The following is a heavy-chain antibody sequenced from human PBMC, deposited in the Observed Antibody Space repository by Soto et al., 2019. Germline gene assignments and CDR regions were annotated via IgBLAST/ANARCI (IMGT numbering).Heavy chain of an antibody. CDR2: IWYDGSNK. Sequence: PGGSLRLSCAASGFTFSSYGMHWVRQAPGKGLEWVAVIWYDGSNKYYADSVKGRFTISRDNSKNTLYLQMNSLRAEDTAVYYCARDVKVAGDTFDYWGQGTLVTVSS. V-gene: IGHV3-33*01. D-gene: IGHD6-19*01. J-gene: IGHJ4*02. CDR1: GFTFSSYG. CDR3: ARDVKVAGDTFDY.